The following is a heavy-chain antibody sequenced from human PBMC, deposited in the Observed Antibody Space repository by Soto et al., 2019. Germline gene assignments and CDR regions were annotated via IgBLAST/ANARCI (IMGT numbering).Heavy chain of an antibody. CDR1: GFTFSGPA. CDR2: ITSSGSEV. CDR3: ARDLGYYDSSGYFDY. V-gene: IGHV3-21*04. J-gene: IGHJ4*02. Sequence: GGSLRLSCAASGFTFSGPAMTWVRQAPGKWLEYVSSITSSGSEVFHAASVKGRFTISRDNAKNSLYLQMNSLRAEDTAVYFCARDLGYYDSSGYFDYWGQGTLVTVSS. D-gene: IGHD3-22*01.